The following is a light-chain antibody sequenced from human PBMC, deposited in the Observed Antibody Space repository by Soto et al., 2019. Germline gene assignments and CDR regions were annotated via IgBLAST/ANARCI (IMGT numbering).Light chain of an antibody. J-gene: IGLJ3*02. CDR3: CSYAGSSTLWV. V-gene: IGLV2-23*01. CDR2: EGS. CDR1: SSDVGSYNL. Sequence: QSVLTQPASVSGSPGQSITISCTGASSDVGSYNLVSWYQQQPGQAPKLVISEGSKRPSGVSNRFSGSKSGNTASLTISGLQAEDEADYYCCSYAGSSTLWVFGGGTKVTVL.